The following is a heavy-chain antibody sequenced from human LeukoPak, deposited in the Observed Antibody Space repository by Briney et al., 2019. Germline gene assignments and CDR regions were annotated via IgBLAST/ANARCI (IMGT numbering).Heavy chain of an antibody. CDR1: GGSFSGYY. Sequence: SETLSLTCAVYGGSFSGYYWSWIRQPPGKGLEWIGEINHSGSTNYNPSLKSRVTISVDTSKNQFSLKLSSVTAADTAVYYCARGRGSSSWYDWYFDLWGRGTLSLSPQ. V-gene: IGHV4-34*01. J-gene: IGHJ2*01. CDR3: ARGRGSSSWYDWYFDL. CDR2: INHSGST. D-gene: IGHD6-13*01.